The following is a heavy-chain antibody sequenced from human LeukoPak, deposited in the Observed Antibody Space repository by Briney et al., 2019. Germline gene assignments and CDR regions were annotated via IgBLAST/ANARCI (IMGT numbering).Heavy chain of an antibody. J-gene: IGHJ4*02. V-gene: IGHV4-38-2*02. Sequence: AETLSLTCSVSGYSISSAYYWGWIRQPPGKGLEWIGTMYHSGSTNYNPSLKSRVTISVDTSKNQFSLKLSSVTAADTAVYFCARGFRGDSFDYWGQGTLVTVSS. CDR2: MYHSGST. CDR3: ARGFRGDSFDY. CDR1: GYSISSAYY. D-gene: IGHD7-27*01.